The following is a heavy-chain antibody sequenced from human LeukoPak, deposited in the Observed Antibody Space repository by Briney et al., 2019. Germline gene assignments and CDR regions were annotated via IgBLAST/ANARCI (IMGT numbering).Heavy chain of an antibody. J-gene: IGHJ5*02. CDR3: AKEIAAAGFDP. Sequence: GRSLRLSCAASGFTFDDYAMHWVRQAPGKGLEWVSGISWNSGSIGYADSVKGRFTISRDNAKNSLYLQMNSLRAEDTASYYCAKEIAAAGFDPWGQGTLVTVSS. CDR1: GFTFDDYA. V-gene: IGHV3-9*01. CDR2: ISWNSGSI. D-gene: IGHD6-13*01.